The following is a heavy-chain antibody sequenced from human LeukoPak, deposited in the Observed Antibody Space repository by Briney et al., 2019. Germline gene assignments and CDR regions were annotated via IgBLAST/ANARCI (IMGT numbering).Heavy chain of an antibody. CDR3: ARVPSSGYYRHFDY. CDR2: IIPIFGTA. J-gene: IGHJ4*02. D-gene: IGHD3-22*01. V-gene: IGHV1-69*05. CDR1: GGTFSSYA. Sequence: ASVKVSCKASGGTFSSYAISWVRQAPGQGLEWMGRIIPIFGTANYAQKFQGRVTITTDESTSTAYMELSSLRSEDTAVYYCARVPSSGYYRHFDYWGQGTLVTVSS.